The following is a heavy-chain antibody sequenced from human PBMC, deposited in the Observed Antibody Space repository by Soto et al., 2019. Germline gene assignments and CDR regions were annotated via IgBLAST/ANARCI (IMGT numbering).Heavy chain of an antibody. J-gene: IGHJ3*01. CDR3: ARDQLYYNDISGRPLNAFDV. D-gene: IGHD3-22*01. CDR2: IGLGSSTK. V-gene: IGHV3-48*01. Sequence: PGGSLRLSCAASGFTFRNYGMNWVRQDPGKGLEWVSYIGLGSSTKYYADSVEGRFTISRDNAKNSLYLQMNSLRAEDTAVYYCARDQLYYNDISGRPLNAFDVWGQGTMVTVSS. CDR1: GFTFRNYG.